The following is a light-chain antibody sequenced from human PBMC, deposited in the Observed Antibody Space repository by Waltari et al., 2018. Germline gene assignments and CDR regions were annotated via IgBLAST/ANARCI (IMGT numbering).Light chain of an antibody. V-gene: IGKV3D-7*01. Sequence: EIVMTQSPATLSLSPGERATLSCRASQSVSSSYLSWYQQKPGQAPRLLINGASTRATGIPARFSGSGSGTDFTLTISSLQPEDFAVYYCQQDYNLPVTFGQGTKVEIK. J-gene: IGKJ1*01. CDR2: GAS. CDR3: QQDYNLPVT. CDR1: QSVSSSY.